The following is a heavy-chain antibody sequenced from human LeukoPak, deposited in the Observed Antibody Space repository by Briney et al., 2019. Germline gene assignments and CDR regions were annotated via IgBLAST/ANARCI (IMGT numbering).Heavy chain of an antibody. CDR2: ISSSSSYT. J-gene: IGHJ3*02. CDR3: ARGRYYYDSSGVLTPPISDAFDI. D-gene: IGHD3-22*01. CDR1: GFTFSDYY. Sequence: PGGSLRLSCAASGFTFSDYYMSWIRQAPGKGLEWVSYISSSSSYTNYADSVKGRFTISRDNAKNSLYLQMNSLRAEDTAVYYCARGRYYYDSSGVLTPPISDAFDIWGQGTMVTVYS. V-gene: IGHV3-11*05.